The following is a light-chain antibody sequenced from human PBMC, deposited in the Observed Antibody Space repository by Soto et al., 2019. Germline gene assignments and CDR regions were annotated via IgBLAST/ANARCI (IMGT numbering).Light chain of an antibody. V-gene: IGKV3-20*01. J-gene: IGKJ1*01. CDR3: QQCGTSFWT. CDR1: QSVGSSY. CDR2: GAS. Sequence: EIVFTQSPDTLSLSPGERATLSCRASQSVGSSYLAWYQHKPGQAPRLLIYGASTRASGIPDRFSGSGSGTDFTLTISRLEPEDFAVYYCQQCGTSFWTLGQGTKVDIK.